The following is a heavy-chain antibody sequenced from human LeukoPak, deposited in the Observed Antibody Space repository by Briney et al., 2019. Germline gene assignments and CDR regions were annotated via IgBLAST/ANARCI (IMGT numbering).Heavy chain of an antibody. D-gene: IGHD2-15*01. CDR1: GFTFSSYS. V-gene: IGHV3-21*01. J-gene: IGHJ5*01. Sequence: SGGSLRLSCAASGFTFSSYSMNWVRQAPGKGLEWVSSINTRSYIYYADSVNCLFTSSRDDAKNSLYLQMNRLTAEDTAVYYCAREGGYCYRGSCRWFDSWGQGTLVTVSS. CDR2: INTRSYI. CDR3: AREGGYCYRGSCRWFDS.